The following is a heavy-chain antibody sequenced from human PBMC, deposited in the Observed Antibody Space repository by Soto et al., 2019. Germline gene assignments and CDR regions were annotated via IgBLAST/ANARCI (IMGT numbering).Heavy chain of an antibody. CDR2: IIPIFGTA. CDR1: GGTFSSYA. V-gene: IGHV1-69*13. J-gene: IGHJ6*02. CDR3: ARRPGSDYYYGMDV. Sequence: GASVKVSCKASGGTFSSYAISWVRQAPGQGLEWMGGIIPIFGTANYAQKFQGRVTITADESTSTAYMELCSLRSEDTAVYYCARRPGSDYYYGMDVWGQGTTVSSP.